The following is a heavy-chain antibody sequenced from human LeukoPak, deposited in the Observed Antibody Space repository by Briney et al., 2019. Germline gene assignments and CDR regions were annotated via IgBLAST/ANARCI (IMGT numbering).Heavy chain of an antibody. Sequence: SETLSLTCTVSGGSISSSSYYWGWIRQPPGKGLEWIGSIYYSGSTYYNPSLKSRVTISVDTSKNQLSLKLSSVTAADTAVYYCASHAPTLGYFDYWGQGTLVTVSS. V-gene: IGHV4-39*01. D-gene: IGHD2-15*01. J-gene: IGHJ4*02. CDR1: GGSISSSSYY. CDR2: IYYSGST. CDR3: ASHAPTLGYFDY.